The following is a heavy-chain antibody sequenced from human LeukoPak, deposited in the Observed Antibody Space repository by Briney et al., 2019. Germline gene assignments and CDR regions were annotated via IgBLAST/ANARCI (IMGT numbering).Heavy chain of an antibody. D-gene: IGHD1-26*01. CDR1: GFTFSSYW. CDR3: ARHPEVGATLDY. J-gene: IGHJ4*02. V-gene: IGHV3-74*01. CDR2: INSDGSTT. Sequence: GGSLRLSCAASGFTFSSYWMNWVRQAPGKGLVWVSRINSDGSTTSYADSVKGRFTISRDNAKNTLYLQMNSLRDEDTAVYYCARHPEVGATLDYWGQGTLVTVSS.